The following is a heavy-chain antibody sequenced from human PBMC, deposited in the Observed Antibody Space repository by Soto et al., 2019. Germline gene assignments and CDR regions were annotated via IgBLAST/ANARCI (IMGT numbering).Heavy chain of an antibody. V-gene: IGHV3-23*01. CDR1: GFTFSNYI. D-gene: IGHD5-18*01. CDR3: AKDGYGKADY. CDR2: ISGSGDTT. Sequence: EVQLLESGGDLVQPGGSLRLSCAASGFTFSNYIMAWVRQAPGKGLECVSTISGSGDTTYYAVSVKGRFVISRDNSKDTVHLEMNRLRADDTAVYYCAKDGYGKADYWGQGTMVTVSS. J-gene: IGHJ4*02.